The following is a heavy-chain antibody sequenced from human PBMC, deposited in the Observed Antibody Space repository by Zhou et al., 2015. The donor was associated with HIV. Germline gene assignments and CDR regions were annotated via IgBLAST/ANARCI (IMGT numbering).Heavy chain of an antibody. CDR3: ARDGWSQSSGWFLHFDY. CDR1: GYTFTSYA. V-gene: IGHV1-3*01. CDR2: INAGNGNT. Sequence: QVQLVQSGAEVKKPGASVKVSCKASGYTFTSYAMHWVRQAPGQRLEWMGWINAGNGNTKYSQKFQGRVTITRDTSASTAYMELSSLRSEDTAVYYCARDGWSQSSGWFLHFDYWGQGTLVTVSS. J-gene: IGHJ4*02. D-gene: IGHD6-19*01.